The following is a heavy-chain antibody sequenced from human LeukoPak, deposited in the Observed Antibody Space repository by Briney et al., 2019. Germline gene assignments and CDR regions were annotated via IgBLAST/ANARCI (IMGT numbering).Heavy chain of an antibody. CDR3: AREDVLRGVPYLDY. D-gene: IGHD3-10*01. CDR2: ISSRGTTI. CDR1: GFTFSGYE. Sequence: GGSLRLSCAASGFTFSGYEMNWVRQSPGKGLEWISYISSRGTTIYYADSVGGRFTVSRDNAKNSLYLQMNSLRAEDTAVYYCAREDVLRGVPYLDYWGQGTLVTVSS. V-gene: IGHV3-48*03. J-gene: IGHJ4*02.